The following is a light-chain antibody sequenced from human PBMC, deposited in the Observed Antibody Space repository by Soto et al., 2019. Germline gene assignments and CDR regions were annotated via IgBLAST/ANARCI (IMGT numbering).Light chain of an antibody. CDR2: RDS. V-gene: IGLV3-9*01. CDR1: NIGSKT. Sequence: SYELTQPLSVSVALGQTATLTCGGNNIGSKTVHWYQQQPGQAPVLVIYRDSNRPSGIPERFSGSNSGNTATLTISRAQAGDEADYYCQMWDSSTVVFGGGTKLTVL. J-gene: IGLJ2*01. CDR3: QMWDSSTVV.